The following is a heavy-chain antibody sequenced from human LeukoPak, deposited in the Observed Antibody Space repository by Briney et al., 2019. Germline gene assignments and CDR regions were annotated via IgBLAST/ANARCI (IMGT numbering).Heavy chain of an antibody. D-gene: IGHD3-3*01. Sequence: KTSETLSLTCAVSGYSISSGYYWGWIRQPPGKGLEWIGSIYHSGSTYYNPSHKSRVTISVDTSKNQFSLKLSSVTAADTAVYYCARPKSTYYTDAFDIWGQGTMVTVSS. V-gene: IGHV4-38-2*01. CDR1: GYSISSGYY. J-gene: IGHJ3*02. CDR2: IYHSGST. CDR3: ARPKSTYYTDAFDI.